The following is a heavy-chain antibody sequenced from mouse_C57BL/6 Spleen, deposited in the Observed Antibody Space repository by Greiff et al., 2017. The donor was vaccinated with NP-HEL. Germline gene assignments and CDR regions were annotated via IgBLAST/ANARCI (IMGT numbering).Heavy chain of an antibody. CDR2: ISSGSSTI. CDR1: GFTFSDYG. CDR3: AREGYYGNYPLAY. Sequence: EVKLMESGGGLVKPGGSLKLSCAASGFTFSDYGMHWVRQAPEKGLEWVAYISSGSSTIYYADTVKGRFTISRDNTKNTLFLQMTSLRSEDTAMYYCAREGYYGNYPLAYWGQGTLVTVSA. V-gene: IGHV5-17*01. J-gene: IGHJ3*01. D-gene: IGHD2-1*01.